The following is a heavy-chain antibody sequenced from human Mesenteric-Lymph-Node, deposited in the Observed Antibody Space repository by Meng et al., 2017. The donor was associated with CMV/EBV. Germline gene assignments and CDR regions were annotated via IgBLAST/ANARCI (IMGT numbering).Heavy chain of an antibody. CDR2: ISGSGVST. Sequence: GGSLRLSCAASGFTFSSYEMNWVRQAPGKGLEWVAAISGSGVSTYYADSVKGRFIISRDNSKNTVYLQMNGLRAEDMAVYYCAKDRWSGSPYYGMDVWGQGTTVTVSS. D-gene: IGHD3-3*01. J-gene: IGHJ6*02. CDR1: GFTFSSYE. V-gene: IGHV3-23*01. CDR3: AKDRWSGSPYYGMDV.